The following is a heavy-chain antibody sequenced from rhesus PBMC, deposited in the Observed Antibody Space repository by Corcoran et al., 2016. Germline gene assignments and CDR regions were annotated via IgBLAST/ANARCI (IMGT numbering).Heavy chain of an antibody. J-gene: IGHJ4*01. Sequence: QVQLQESGPGVVKPSETLSLTCAVSGYSISSGYDWSWIRQPPGKGLEWIGCIYGSSGSTNYKPSLKNRVAISKDTSKNQFSLKLSSVTAADMAVYYCARDPGTVGDYWGQGVLVTVSS. CDR1: GYSISSGYD. V-gene: IGHV4-76*01. CDR2: IYGSSGST. CDR3: ARDPGTVGDY. D-gene: IGHD5-24*01.